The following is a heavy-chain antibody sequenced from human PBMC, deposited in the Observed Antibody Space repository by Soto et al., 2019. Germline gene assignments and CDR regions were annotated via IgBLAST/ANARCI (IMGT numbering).Heavy chain of an antibody. V-gene: IGHV4-34*01. CDR3: ARVGGSGSSNARKKNFDY. J-gene: IGHJ4*02. CDR2: INHSGST. CDR1: GGSFSGYY. Sequence: KQSPTLSLTCAVYGGSFSGYYWGWIRQPPGKGLEWIGEINHSGSTNYNPSLKSRVTISVDTSKNQFSLKLSSVTAADTAVYYCARVGGSGSSNARKKNFDYWGQGTLVTVSS. D-gene: IGHD3-10*01.